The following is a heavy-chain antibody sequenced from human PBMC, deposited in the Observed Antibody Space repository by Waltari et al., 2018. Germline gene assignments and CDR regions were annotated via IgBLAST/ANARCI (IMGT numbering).Heavy chain of an antibody. CDR3: ARLATVARGGWFDP. CDR2: SIPIFGTA. CDR1: GGTFSSYA. V-gene: IGHV1-69*05. Sequence: QVQLVQSGAEVKKPGSSVKVSCKASGGTFSSYAISWVRQAPGQGLEWMGGSIPIFGTANYAQKFQGRVTIPTDESTSTAYMELSSLRSEDTAVYYCARLATVARGGWFDPWGQGTLVTVSS. J-gene: IGHJ5*02. D-gene: IGHD5-12*01.